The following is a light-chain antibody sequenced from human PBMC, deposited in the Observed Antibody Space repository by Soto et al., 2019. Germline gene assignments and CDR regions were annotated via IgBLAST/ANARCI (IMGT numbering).Light chain of an antibody. CDR1: QSVSSN. CDR3: QQYNDWPRT. Sequence: EIVMTPSPATVSVPPVERVTLSCRASQSVSSNLAWYQQKPGQAPRLLIYGASTRATDIPVRFSGSGSGTEFTLTISSLQSEDFAVYYCQQYNDWPRTFGQGTKVDIK. J-gene: IGKJ1*01. V-gene: IGKV3-15*01. CDR2: GAS.